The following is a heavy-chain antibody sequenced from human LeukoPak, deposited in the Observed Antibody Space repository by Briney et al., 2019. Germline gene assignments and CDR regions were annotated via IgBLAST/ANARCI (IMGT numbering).Heavy chain of an antibody. Sequence: GGSLRLSCAASGFTFSTYAMSWVRQAPGKGGGWVSVISGSGDSAHYADSLKGGFTISRDNSKNTLDLQMNSLRAEDTAVYYCAISMQGISAFYVTYFDYWGQGTLVTVSS. V-gene: IGHV3-23*01. CDR1: GFTFSTYA. D-gene: IGHD2/OR15-2a*01. CDR2: ISGSGDSA. J-gene: IGHJ4*02. CDR3: AISMQGISAFYVTYFDY.